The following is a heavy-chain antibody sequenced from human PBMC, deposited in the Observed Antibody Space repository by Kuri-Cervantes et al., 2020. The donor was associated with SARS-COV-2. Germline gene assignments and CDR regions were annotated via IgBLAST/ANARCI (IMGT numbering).Heavy chain of an antibody. CDR1: GFNFSRTD. Sequence: GESLKISCAASGFNFSRTDMHWVRQAPGKGLEWVAVISHDGKNKKCIASGKGRFTISRDNSKNTLYLQMNSLRAEDTAIYYCAKLFGVVVAGTLDYWGQGALVTVSS. V-gene: IGHV3-30*18. CDR2: ISHDGKNK. D-gene: IGHD2-15*01. J-gene: IGHJ4*02. CDR3: AKLFGVVVAGTLDY.